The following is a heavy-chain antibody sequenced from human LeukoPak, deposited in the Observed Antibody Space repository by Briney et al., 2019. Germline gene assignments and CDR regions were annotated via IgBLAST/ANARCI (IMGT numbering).Heavy chain of an antibody. CDR1: GDSVSSNSAA. V-gene: IGHV6-1*01. J-gene: IGHJ6*02. CDR3: ARDHSGYDYLYYDYYGMDV. CDR2: TYYRYKWYN. Sequence: KASQTLSLTCASSGDSVSSNSAAWNWIRQSPSRGLEWLGRTYYRYKWYNDYAVSVKSRITINPDTSKKQFSLQLNSVTPEDTAVYYCARDHSGYDYLYYDYYGMDVWGQGTTVTVSS. D-gene: IGHD5-12*01.